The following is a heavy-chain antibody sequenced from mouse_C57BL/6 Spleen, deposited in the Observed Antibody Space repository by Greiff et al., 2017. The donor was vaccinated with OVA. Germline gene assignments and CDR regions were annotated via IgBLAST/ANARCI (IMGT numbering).Heavy chain of an antibody. J-gene: IGHJ2*01. V-gene: IGHV1-9*01. CDR1: GYTFTGYW. D-gene: IGHD2-4*01. CDR3: ARDDTDDYDRGVFDD. CDR2: ILPGSGST. Sequence: QVQLQQSGAELMKPGASVKLSCKATGYTFTGYWIEWVKQRPGHGLEWIGEILPGSGSTNYNEKFKGKATFTAATSSNTAYMQLSSLTTEDSAIDYCARDDTDDYDRGVFDDWGQGTTLTVSS.